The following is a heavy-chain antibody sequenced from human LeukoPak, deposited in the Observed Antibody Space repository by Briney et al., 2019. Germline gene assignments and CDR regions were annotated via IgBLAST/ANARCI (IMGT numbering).Heavy chain of an antibody. CDR2: ISYDGSIE. D-gene: IGHD3-16*02. V-gene: IGHV3-30*03. Sequence: AGSLRLSCAASGFSFSNYGMHWVRQAPGKGLERVAVISYDGSIEYYADSVKGRFTISRDNSKNTLYLQMNSLRAEDTAAYYCARSPFGGVIVIGDYWGQGTLVTVSS. J-gene: IGHJ4*02. CDR1: GFSFSNYG. CDR3: ARSPFGGVIVIGDY.